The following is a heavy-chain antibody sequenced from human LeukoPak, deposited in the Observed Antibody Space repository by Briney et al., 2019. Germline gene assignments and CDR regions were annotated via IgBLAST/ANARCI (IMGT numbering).Heavy chain of an antibody. J-gene: IGHJ3*02. CDR3: ARESSGYAFDI. D-gene: IGHD6-19*01. V-gene: IGHV3-30*03. CDR1: GFTFSSYG. CDR2: ISDDGTRK. Sequence: GGSLRLSCAASGFTFSSYGIHWVRLAPGKGRERVAVISDDGTRKYYADSVQGRFTISRDNSKNTLYPQMNSLRAEDTAVYYCARESSGYAFDIWGQGTMVTVSS.